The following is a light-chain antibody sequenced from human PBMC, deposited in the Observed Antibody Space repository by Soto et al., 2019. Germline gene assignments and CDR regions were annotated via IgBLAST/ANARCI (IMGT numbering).Light chain of an antibody. J-gene: IGKJ3*01. CDR3: QQSYSTPFS. V-gene: IGKV1-39*01. CDR2: AAS. CDR1: QSISNY. Sequence: DIQMTQYPSSLSASVGDSVTITCRASQSISNYLNWYQQKPGKAPKLLVYAASSLQSGVSSRFSGSGPGTDFTVTISSLQPEDFATYYCQQSYSTPFSFGTGTKVDTK.